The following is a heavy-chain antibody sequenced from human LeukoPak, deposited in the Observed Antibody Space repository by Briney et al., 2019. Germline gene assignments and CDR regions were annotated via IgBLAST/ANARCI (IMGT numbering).Heavy chain of an antibody. CDR2: IYYSGST. V-gene: IGHV4-4*07. Sequence: SETLSLTCTVSGGSISSYYWSWIRQPAGKGLEWIGSIYYSGSTYYNPSLKSRVTISVDTSKNQFSLKLSCVTAADTAVYYCARYVEVAAKHAFDIWGQGTMVTVSS. J-gene: IGHJ3*02. CDR1: GGSISSYY. CDR3: ARYVEVAAKHAFDI. D-gene: IGHD2-15*01.